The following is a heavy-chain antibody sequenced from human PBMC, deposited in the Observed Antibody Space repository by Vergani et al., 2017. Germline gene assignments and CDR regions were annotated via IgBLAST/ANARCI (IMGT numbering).Heavy chain of an antibody. CDR1: GGPISSYY. D-gene: IGHD1-26*01. CDR3: ARDQGGCSFG. CDR2: NYTSGST. J-gene: IGHJ4*02. V-gene: IGHV4-4*07. Sequence: QVQLQESGPGLVKPSETLSLICTVPGGPISSYYWSWIRQPAGKGVEWIGRNYTSGSTHYHPSLKRRVTMSVDTPKNQFSLKLSSVTAADTAVYYCARDQGGCSFGWGQGSLVTVSS.